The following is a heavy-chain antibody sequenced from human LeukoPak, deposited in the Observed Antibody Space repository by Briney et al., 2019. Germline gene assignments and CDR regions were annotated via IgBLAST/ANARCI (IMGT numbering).Heavy chain of an antibody. J-gene: IGHJ4*02. CDR2: IYRSGGA. V-gene: IGHV4-38-2*01. Sequence: PSETLSLTXAVSRYSISSGYHWAWIRQPPGKGLEWIGSIYRSGGAYYNPSLKSRVTISVDTSKNQFSLRVTSVTAADTAVYYCARVDYILDYWGQGTLVTVSS. CDR1: RYSISSGYH. CDR3: ARVDYILDY. D-gene: IGHD4-11*01.